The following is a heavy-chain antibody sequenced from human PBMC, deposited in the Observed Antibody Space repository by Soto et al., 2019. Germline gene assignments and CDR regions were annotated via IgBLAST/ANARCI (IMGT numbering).Heavy chain of an antibody. Sequence: EVQLVESGGGLVQPGGSLRLSCAASGFPFSSYWMHWVRQAPGTGLVGVSRINSDGRSTTYADSVKGRFTFSRDNAKNTLYLQMNSLRDEDTAVDYCVRGGSGDFPIDDWGQGTLVTVSS. CDR1: GFPFSSYW. V-gene: IGHV3-74*01. CDR3: VRGGSGDFPIDD. J-gene: IGHJ4*02. D-gene: IGHD3-10*01. CDR2: INSDGRST.